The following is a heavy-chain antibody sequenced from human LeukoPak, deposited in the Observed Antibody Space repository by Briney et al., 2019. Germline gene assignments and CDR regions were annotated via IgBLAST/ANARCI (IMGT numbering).Heavy chain of an antibody. CDR1: GFTVSSNY. D-gene: IGHD1-26*01. CDR2: IYSGGST. CDR3: ATGGMGVFEN. V-gene: IGHV3-53*01. J-gene: IGHJ4*02. Sequence: PGGSLRLSCAASGFTVSSNYMTWVRQAPGKGLEWVSVIYSGGSTYYADSVKGRFTISRGNSKNTLYLQMNGLRAEDTAVYYCATGGMGVFENWGQGTLVTVSS.